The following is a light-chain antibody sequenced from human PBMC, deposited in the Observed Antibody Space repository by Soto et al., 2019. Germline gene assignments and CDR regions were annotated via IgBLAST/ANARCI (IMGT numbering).Light chain of an antibody. CDR1: QAINNW. J-gene: IGKJ1*01. CDR3: QQYHKYPWT. V-gene: IGKV1-5*03. Sequence: DVHMTQSPSTLSASVGDRVTITCRASQAINNWLAWYQQRPGKAPKLLIYATSNLESGVPSRFSGSGSGTDFILTISSLQPEDFAIYYCQQYHKYPWTFGQGTRVEI. CDR2: ATS.